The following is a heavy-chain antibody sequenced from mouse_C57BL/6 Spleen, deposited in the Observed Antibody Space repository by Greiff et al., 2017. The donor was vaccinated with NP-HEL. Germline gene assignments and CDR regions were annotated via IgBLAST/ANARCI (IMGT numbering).Heavy chain of an antibody. CDR3: ATVWGYSSDY. V-gene: IGHV14-2*01. Sequence: VQLKQSGAELARPGASVKLSCKASGYTFTSYGISWVKQRTGQGLEWIGRIDPEDGETKYAPKFQGKATITADTSSNTAYLQLSSLTSEDTAVYYCATVWGYSSDYWGQGTTLTVSS. D-gene: IGHD2-12*01. J-gene: IGHJ2*01. CDR1: GYTFTSYG. CDR2: IDPEDGET.